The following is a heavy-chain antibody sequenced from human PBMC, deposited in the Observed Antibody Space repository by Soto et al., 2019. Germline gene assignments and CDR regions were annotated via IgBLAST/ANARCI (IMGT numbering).Heavy chain of an antibody. CDR2: IYYSGST. CDR3: ARADDYRPYVY. D-gene: IGHD4-4*01. CDR1: GGSISSYY. Sequence: QVQLQESGPGLVKPSETLSLTCTVSGGSISSYYWSWIRQPPGKGLEWIGYIYYSGSTNYNPSLMSRVTISVDTSKNQFSLKLSSVTAADTAVYYCARADDYRPYVYWGQGTLVTVSS. J-gene: IGHJ4*02. V-gene: IGHV4-59*01.